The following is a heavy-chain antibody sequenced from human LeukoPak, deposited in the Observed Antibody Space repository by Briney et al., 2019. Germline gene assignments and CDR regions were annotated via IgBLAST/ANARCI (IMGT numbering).Heavy chain of an antibody. V-gene: IGHV4-39*01. Sequence: SETLSLTCTVSGGSISSSSYYWGWIRQPPGKGLEWIGSIYYSGSTYYNPSLKSRVTISVDTSKNQFSLKLSSVTAADTAVYYCVRLDYYYMGVWGKGTTVTISS. J-gene: IGHJ6*03. CDR2: IYYSGST. CDR3: VRLDYYYMGV. CDR1: GGSISSSSYY.